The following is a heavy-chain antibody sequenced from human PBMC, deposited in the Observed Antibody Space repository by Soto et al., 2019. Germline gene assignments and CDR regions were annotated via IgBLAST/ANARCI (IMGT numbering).Heavy chain of an antibody. Sequence: SQTLSLTCAISGDIVSSDSAAWNWVRQSPSRGLEWLGRTYYKSKWYNDYAESVKSRITINADTSKNQFSLQLSSVTPEDTAVYYCSRHPHFVGTVGDFMTWGQGTLVTVSS. CDR2: TYYKSKWYN. V-gene: IGHV6-1*01. J-gene: IGHJ5*02. D-gene: IGHD1-26*01. CDR1: GDIVSSDSAA. CDR3: SRHPHFVGTVGDFMT.